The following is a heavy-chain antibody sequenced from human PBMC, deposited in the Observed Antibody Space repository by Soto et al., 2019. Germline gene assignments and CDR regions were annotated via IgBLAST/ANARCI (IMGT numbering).Heavy chain of an antibody. CDR1: GFTFSSYS. CDR2: ISSSSSYI. D-gene: IGHD1-26*01. Sequence: GGSLRLSCAASGFTFSSYSMNWVRQAPGKGLEWVSSISSSSSYIYYADSVKGRFTISRDNAKNSLYLQMNSLRAEDTAVYYCARDWAYSGSSNVDYWGQGTLVTVSS. CDR3: ARDWAYSGSSNVDY. V-gene: IGHV3-21*01. J-gene: IGHJ4*02.